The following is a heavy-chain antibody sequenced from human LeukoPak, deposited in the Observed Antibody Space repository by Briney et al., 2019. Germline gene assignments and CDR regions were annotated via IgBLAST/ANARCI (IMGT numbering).Heavy chain of an antibody. J-gene: IGHJ4*02. CDR3: ARRGSSGWLNFDY. V-gene: IGHV4-59*08. CDR2: IYYSGST. CDR1: GGSISSYY. Sequence: SETLSLTCTVSGGSISSYYWSWIRQPPGKGLEWIGYIYYSGSTNYNPSLKSRITISVDTSKNQFSLKLSSVTAADTAVYYCARRGSSGWLNFDYWGQGTLVTVSS. D-gene: IGHD6-19*01.